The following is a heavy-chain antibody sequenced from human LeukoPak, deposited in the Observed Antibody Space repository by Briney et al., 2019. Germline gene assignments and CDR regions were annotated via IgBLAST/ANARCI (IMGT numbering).Heavy chain of an antibody. Sequence: SGPTLVKPTQTLTLTCTFSRFSLSTSGMCVSWIRQPPGKALEWLALIDWDDDKYYSTSLKIRLTISKDTSKNQVVLTMTNMDPVDTATYYCATGIAAAEGYWFDPWGQGTLVTVSS. CDR1: RFSLSTSGMC. CDR2: IDWDDDK. J-gene: IGHJ5*02. D-gene: IGHD6-13*01. V-gene: IGHV2-70*01. CDR3: ATGIAAAEGYWFDP.